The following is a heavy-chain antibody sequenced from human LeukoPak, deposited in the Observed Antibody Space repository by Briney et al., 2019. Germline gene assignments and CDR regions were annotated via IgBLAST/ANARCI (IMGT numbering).Heavy chain of an antibody. CDR1: GYTFTIYD. V-gene: IGHV1-8*01. CDR3: ARRGGGFYDSSGYYLEDY. D-gene: IGHD3-22*01. Sequence: VASVRVSCKASGYTFTIYDINWVRQAPGQGLEWMGWMNPKSGNTGYTQKFQGRVTMTRNTSISTAYMELSSLRSEDTAVYYCARRGGGFYDSSGYYLEDYWGQGTLVTVSS. J-gene: IGHJ4*02. CDR2: MNPKSGNT.